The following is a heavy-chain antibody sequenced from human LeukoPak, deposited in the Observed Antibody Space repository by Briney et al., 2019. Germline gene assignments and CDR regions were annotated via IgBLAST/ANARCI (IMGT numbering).Heavy chain of an antibody. CDR3: AKGELWFGESYYFDY. V-gene: IGHV3-23*01. Sequence: GGSLRLSCAASGFTFSSYAMSWVRQAPGKGLEWVSAISGSGGSIYYADSVKGRFTISRDNSKNTLYLQMNSLRAEDTAVYYCAKGELWFGESYYFDYWGQGTLVTVSS. CDR2: ISGSGGSI. CDR1: GFTFSSYA. J-gene: IGHJ4*02. D-gene: IGHD3-10*01.